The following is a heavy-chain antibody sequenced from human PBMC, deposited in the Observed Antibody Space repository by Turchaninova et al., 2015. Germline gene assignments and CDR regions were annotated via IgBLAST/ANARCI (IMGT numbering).Heavy chain of an antibody. Sequence: QVTLRESGPALVKPPETLTLPCIFPGFPLSTSGMCVTWIRQPPGKALEWLALIDWEGDKYYSSSLKTRLTISKDSSKNQVVLTMTDMDPVDTATYYCARGVRYTYGKGSWFDPWGQGTLVSVSS. CDR3: ARGVRYTYGKGSWFDP. J-gene: IGHJ5*02. CDR1: GFPLSTSGMC. V-gene: IGHV2-70*01. CDR2: IDWEGDK. D-gene: IGHD5-18*01.